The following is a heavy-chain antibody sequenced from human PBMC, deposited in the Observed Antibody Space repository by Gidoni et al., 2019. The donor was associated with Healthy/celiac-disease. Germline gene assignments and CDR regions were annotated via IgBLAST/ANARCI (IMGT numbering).Heavy chain of an antibody. V-gene: IGHV3-9*01. D-gene: IGHD3-16*01. CDR3: AKGGLGYYGMDV. J-gene: IGHJ6*02. CDR2: ISWNSGSI. CDR1: GFTFDDYA. Sequence: EVQLVESGGGLVQPGRSLRLSCAASGFTFDDYAMHWVRQAPGKGLEWVSGISWNSGSIGYADSGKGRFTISRDNAKNSLYLQMNSLRAEDTALYYCAKGGLGYYGMDVWGQGTTVTVSS.